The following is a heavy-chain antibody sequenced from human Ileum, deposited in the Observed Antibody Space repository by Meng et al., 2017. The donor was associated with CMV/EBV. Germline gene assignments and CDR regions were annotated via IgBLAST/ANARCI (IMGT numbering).Heavy chain of an antibody. CDR3: ARDLTNKWFYY. Sequence: QRQRKESGPGLVKPAATLSLTCTASGDPISSGSPSWAWFRQPPGKRLEWIGSMYFSGIADYNPSLKSRVTISLHATQKQFSLRLTSVTAADSAVYFCARDLTNKWFYYWGQGTLVTVSS. V-gene: IGHV4-39*07. CDR2: MYFSGIA. D-gene: IGHD1-26*01. CDR1: GDPISSGSPS. J-gene: IGHJ4*02.